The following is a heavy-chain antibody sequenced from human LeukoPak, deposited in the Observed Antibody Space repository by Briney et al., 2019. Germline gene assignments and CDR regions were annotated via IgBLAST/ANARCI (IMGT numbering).Heavy chain of an antibody. CDR2: IYYSGST. V-gene: IGHV4-31*03. J-gene: IGHJ4*02. CDR3: ARITSVCSGGSCWQGALDY. D-gene: IGHD2-15*01. CDR1: GGSISSGGYY. Sequence: SQTLSLTCTVSGGSISSGGYYWSWIRQPPGKGLEWIGYIYYSGSTYYNPSLKSRVTISVDTSKNQFSLKLSSVTAADTAVYYCARITSVCSGGSCWQGALDYWGQGTLVTVSS.